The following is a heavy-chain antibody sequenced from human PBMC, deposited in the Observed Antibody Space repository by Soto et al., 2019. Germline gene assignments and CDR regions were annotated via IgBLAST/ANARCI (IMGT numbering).Heavy chain of an antibody. CDR3: ARDELLSYYYGMDV. D-gene: IGHD2-15*01. CDR1: GFTFSSYS. Sequence: GGSLRLSCAASGFTFSSYSMNWVRQAPGKGLEWVSSISSSSSYIYYADSVKGRFTISRDNAKNSLYLQMNSLRAEDTAVYYCARDELLSYYYGMDVWGQGTTVTRLL. J-gene: IGHJ6*02. CDR2: ISSSSSYI. V-gene: IGHV3-21*01.